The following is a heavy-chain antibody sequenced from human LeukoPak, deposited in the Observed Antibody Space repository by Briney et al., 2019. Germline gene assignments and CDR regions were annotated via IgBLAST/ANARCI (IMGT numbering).Heavy chain of an antibody. Sequence: SETLSLTCTVSGDSISNNNHYWGRIRQPPGKGLEWIGSIYYSGSAYYNPSLKSRVTISVDTSKSQFSLKLSSVTAADTAVYSCARHLGSGSYFDYWGQGTLVTVSS. CDR1: GDSISNNNHY. V-gene: IGHV4-39*01. CDR3: ARHLGSGSYFDY. D-gene: IGHD1-26*01. J-gene: IGHJ4*02. CDR2: IYYSGSA.